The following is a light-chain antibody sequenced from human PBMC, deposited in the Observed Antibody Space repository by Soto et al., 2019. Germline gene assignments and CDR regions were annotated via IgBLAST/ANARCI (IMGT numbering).Light chain of an antibody. Sequence: QSVLTQPASVSGSPGQSITISCTGTNSDVGGFNYVSWYQHHPGEAPKLMIYEVNNRPSGVSNRFSGSKSGNTASLTISGLQTEDEADYYCTSYTSSTSVVFGGGTKLTVL. CDR1: NSDVGGFNY. V-gene: IGLV2-14*01. CDR2: EVN. CDR3: TSYTSSTSVV. J-gene: IGLJ3*02.